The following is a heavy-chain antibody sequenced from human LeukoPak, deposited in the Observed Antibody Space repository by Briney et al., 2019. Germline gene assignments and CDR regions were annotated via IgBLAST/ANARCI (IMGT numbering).Heavy chain of an antibody. V-gene: IGHV4-34*01. J-gene: IGHJ5*02. Sequence: SETLSLTCAVYGGSFSGYYWSWIRQPPGKGLEWIGEINQSGSTKYNPSFESRVTISVDTSKNQRSLKLSSVTAADTAVYYCARGPGSGSYFAWFDPWGQGDLVTVSS. CDR1: GGSFSGYY. CDR3: ARGPGSGSYFAWFDP. CDR2: INQSGST. D-gene: IGHD3-10*01.